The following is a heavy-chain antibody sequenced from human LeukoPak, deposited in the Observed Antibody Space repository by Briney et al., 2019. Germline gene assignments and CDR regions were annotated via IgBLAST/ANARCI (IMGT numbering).Heavy chain of an antibody. CDR3: ASSQSYYDILTGYYLEYFQH. J-gene: IGHJ1*01. V-gene: IGHV4-59*08. CDR2: IYYSGST. D-gene: IGHD3-9*01. CDR1: GGSISSYY. Sequence: PSETLSLTCTVSGGSISSYYWSWIRQPPGKGLEWNGYIYYSGSTNYNPSLKSRVTISVDTSKNQFSLKLSSVTAADTAVYYCASSQSYYDILTGYYLEYFQHWGQGTLVTVSS.